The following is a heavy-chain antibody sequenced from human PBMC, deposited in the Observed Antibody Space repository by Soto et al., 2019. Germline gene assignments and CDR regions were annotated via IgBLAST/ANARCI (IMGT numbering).Heavy chain of an antibody. CDR3: AACPYYYDSRGSCYYGMDV. J-gene: IGHJ6*02. D-gene: IGHD3-22*01. V-gene: IGHV1-69*13. Sequence: SVKVSCKASGGTFSSYAISWVRQAPGQGLEWMGGIIPIFGTANYAQKFQGRVTITADESTSTAYMELSSLRSEDTAVYYCAACPYYYDSRGSCYYGMDVWGQGTTVTVSS. CDR1: GGTFSSYA. CDR2: IIPIFGTA.